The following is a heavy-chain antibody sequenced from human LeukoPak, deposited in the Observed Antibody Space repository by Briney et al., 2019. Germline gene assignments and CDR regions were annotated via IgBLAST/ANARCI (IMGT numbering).Heavy chain of an antibody. CDR2: INPNSGGT. D-gene: IGHD6-19*01. V-gene: IGHV1-2*02. CDR3: ARDRVRDSSGAEGY. Sequence: ASVKVSCKASGYTFTGYYMHWVRQAPGQGLEWMGWINPNSGGTNYAQKFQGRVTMTRDTSISTAYMELSRLRSDDTAVYYCARDRVRDSSGAEGYWGQGTLVTVSS. J-gene: IGHJ4*02. CDR1: GYTFTGYY.